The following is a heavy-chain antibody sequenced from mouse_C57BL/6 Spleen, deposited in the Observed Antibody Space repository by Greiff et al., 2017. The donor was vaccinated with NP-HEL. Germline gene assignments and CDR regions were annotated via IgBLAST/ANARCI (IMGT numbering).Heavy chain of an antibody. V-gene: IGHV1-63*01. CDR2: IYPGGGYT. D-gene: IGHD1-1*01. CDR1: GYNITNYW. CDR3: ARSGYYGSSYWYFDV. Sequence: VQLQQSGAELVRPGTSVKMSCKASGYNITNYWIGWAKQRPGHGLEWIGDIYPGGGYTNYNEKFKGKATLTADKSSSTAYMQFSSLTSEDSAIDYCARSGYYGSSYWYFDVWGTGTTVTVSS. J-gene: IGHJ1*03.